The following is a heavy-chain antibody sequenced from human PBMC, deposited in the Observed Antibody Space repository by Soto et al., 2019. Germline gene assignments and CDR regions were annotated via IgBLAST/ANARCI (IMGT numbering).Heavy chain of an antibody. CDR1: GGSIGTYY. V-gene: IGHV4-59*01. J-gene: IGHJ3*02. Sequence: QVQLQESGPGLVKPLETLSLTCNLSGGSIGTYYWNWIRQAPGKGLEWIGQISYSGNAKDNPSLQSRVTISLHTSKMQFSLTLSSVTAADTAVYYCARSVWELHAFDIWGQGTMVTVSP. CDR3: ARSVWELHAFDI. D-gene: IGHD1-26*01. CDR2: ISYSGNA.